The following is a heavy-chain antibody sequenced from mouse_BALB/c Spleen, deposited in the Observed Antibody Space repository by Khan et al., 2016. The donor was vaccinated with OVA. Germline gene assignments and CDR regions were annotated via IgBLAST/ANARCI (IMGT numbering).Heavy chain of an antibody. CDR1: GFSLTTYG. CDR3: ARNYDYDEGLAY. J-gene: IGHJ3*01. Sequence: QVQLKQSGPGLVQPSQSLSITCTVSGFSLTTYGVHWVRQSPGKGLEWLGVIWSGGSTDYNAAFISRLSISKDNSKSQVFFKMNSLQANDTAIYYSARNYDYDEGLAYWGQGTLVTGSA. V-gene: IGHV2-2*02. CDR2: IWSGGST. D-gene: IGHD2-4*01.